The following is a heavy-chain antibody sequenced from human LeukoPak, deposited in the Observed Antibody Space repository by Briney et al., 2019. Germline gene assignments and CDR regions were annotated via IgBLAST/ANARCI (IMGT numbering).Heavy chain of an antibody. CDR1: GFTFSDSW. D-gene: IGHD6-13*01. J-gene: IGHJ4*02. CDR3: ARDRWSDY. CDR2: IDQDGSEE. V-gene: IGHV3-7*01. Sequence: GGSLRLSCAASGFTFSDSWMTWVRQAPGKGLEWVANIDQDGSEEYYVYSVKGRFTISRDNAKNSVYLQMNSLRAEDTAVYYCARDRWSDYWGQGTLVTVSS.